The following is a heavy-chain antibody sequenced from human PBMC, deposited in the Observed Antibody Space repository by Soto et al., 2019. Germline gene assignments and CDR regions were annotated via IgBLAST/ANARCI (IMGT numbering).Heavy chain of an antibody. CDR2: FDPEDGET. J-gene: IGHJ4*02. CDR3: ATDPLYGYYDSSGYYQFDY. V-gene: IGHV1-24*01. CDR1: GYTLTELS. Sequence: GASVKVSCKVSGYTLTELSMHWVRQAPGKGLEWMGGFDPEDGETIYAQKFQGRVTMTEDTSTDTAYMELSSLRSEDTAVYYCATDPLYGYYDSSGYYQFDYWGQGTLVTVSS. D-gene: IGHD3-22*01.